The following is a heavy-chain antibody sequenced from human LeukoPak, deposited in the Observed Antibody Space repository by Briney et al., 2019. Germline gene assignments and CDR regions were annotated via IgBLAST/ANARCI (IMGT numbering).Heavy chain of an antibody. CDR2: MNPNSGNT. CDR3: ARDLRTDSRNWAAFDY. Sequence: GASVKVSCKASGYTFTSYDINWVRQATGQGLEWVGWMNPNSGNTGYAQKFQGRVTITRNTAISTAYVELSSLRSEDTAVYYCARDLRTDSRNWAAFDYWGQGTLVTVSS. D-gene: IGHD6-13*01. J-gene: IGHJ4*02. V-gene: IGHV1-8*03. CDR1: GYTFTSYD.